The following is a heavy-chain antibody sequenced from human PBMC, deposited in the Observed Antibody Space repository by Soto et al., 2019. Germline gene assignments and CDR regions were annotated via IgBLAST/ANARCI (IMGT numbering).Heavy chain of an antibody. Sequence: SVKVSCKASGGTFSSYTISWVRQAPGQGLEWMGRIIPILGIANYAQKFQGRVTITADKSTSTAYMELSSLRSEDTAVYYRARDIIGYDILTGYPFPPYYYYMDVWGKGTTVTVSS. CDR3: ARDIIGYDILTGYPFPPYYYYMDV. V-gene: IGHV1-69*04. CDR1: GGTFSSYT. D-gene: IGHD3-9*01. J-gene: IGHJ6*03. CDR2: IIPILGIA.